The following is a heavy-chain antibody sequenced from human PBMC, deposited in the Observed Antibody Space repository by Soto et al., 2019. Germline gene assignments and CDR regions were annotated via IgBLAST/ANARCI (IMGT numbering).Heavy chain of an antibody. CDR1: GGTFSSYA. CDR2: IIPIFGTA. Sequence: GASVKVSCKASGGTFSSYAISWVRQAPGQGLEWMGGIIPIFGTANYAQKFRGRVTITADESTSTAYMELSSLRSEDTAVYYCARDRDSSGWYGGDVWGQGTTVTVSS. CDR3: ARDRDSSGWYGGDV. V-gene: IGHV1-69*13. J-gene: IGHJ6*02. D-gene: IGHD6-19*01.